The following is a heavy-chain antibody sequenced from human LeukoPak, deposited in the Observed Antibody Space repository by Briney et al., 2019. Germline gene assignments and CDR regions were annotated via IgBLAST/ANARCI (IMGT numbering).Heavy chain of an antibody. Sequence: SETLSLTCTVSGGSISSSPYYWGWIRQPPGKGLEWIGSIYYSGTTHYNPSLESRVTISVDTSKNQFSLRLASVTAADTAIYYCAKGAGGFSYYNWFDPWGQGTLVTVSS. CDR2: IYYSGTT. CDR3: AKGAGGFSYYNWFDP. CDR1: GGSISSSPYY. V-gene: IGHV4-39*07. J-gene: IGHJ5*02. D-gene: IGHD5-18*01.